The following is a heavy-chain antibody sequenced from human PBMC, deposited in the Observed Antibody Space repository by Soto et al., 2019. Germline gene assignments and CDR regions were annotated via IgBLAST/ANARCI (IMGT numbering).Heavy chain of an antibody. J-gene: IGHJ6*02. V-gene: IGHV1-3*01. CDR2: INAGNGNT. CDR1: GYTFTSYA. Sequence: ASVKVSCKASGYTFTSYAMHWVRQAPGQRLEWMGWINAGNGNTKYSQKFQGRVTITRDTSASTAYMELSSLRSEDTAVYYCARDYYGSGSYQSLLSGMDVWGQGTTVTVSS. D-gene: IGHD3-10*01. CDR3: ARDYYGSGSYQSLLSGMDV.